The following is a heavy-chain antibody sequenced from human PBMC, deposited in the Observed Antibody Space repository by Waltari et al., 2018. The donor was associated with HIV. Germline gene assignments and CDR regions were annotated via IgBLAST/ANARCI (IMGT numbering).Heavy chain of an antibody. CDR3: ASWERIAAAPGAFDI. D-gene: IGHD6-13*01. V-gene: IGHV1-2*06. Sequence: QVQLVQSGAEVKKPGASVKVSCKASGYTFTGYYMHWVRQAPGQGLEWRGRINPNSGGTNYAQKFQGRVTMTRDTSISTAYMELSRLRSDDTAVYYCASWERIAAAPGAFDIWGQGTMVTVSS. CDR2: INPNSGGT. J-gene: IGHJ3*02. CDR1: GYTFTGYY.